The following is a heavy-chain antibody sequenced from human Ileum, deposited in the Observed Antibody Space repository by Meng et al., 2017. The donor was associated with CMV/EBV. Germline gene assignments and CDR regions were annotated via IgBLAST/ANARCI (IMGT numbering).Heavy chain of an antibody. Sequence: SVKVSCKASGGTFSSYAISWVRQAPGQGLEWMGGIIPIFGTANYAQKFQGRVTITTDESTSTAYMELRSLRSDDTAVYYCARLGYCSSTSCRAYFDYWGQGTLVTVSS. J-gene: IGHJ4*02. CDR1: GGTFSSYA. V-gene: IGHV1-69*05. CDR3: ARLGYCSSTSCRAYFDY. D-gene: IGHD2-2*01. CDR2: IIPIFGTA.